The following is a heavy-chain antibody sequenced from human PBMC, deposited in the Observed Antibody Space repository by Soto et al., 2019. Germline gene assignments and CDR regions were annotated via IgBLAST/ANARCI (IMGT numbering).Heavy chain of an antibody. CDR2: IIPIFGTA. J-gene: IGHJ6*02. CDR1: GGTFSSYA. Sequence: GASVKVSCKASGGTFSSYAISWVRQAPGQGLEWMGGIIPIFGTANYAQKFQGRVTITADESTSTAYMGLSSLRPEDTAIYYCAKDRSLGYCSTGDCYYYYGTDVWGQGTTVTVSS. D-gene: IGHD2-8*01. V-gene: IGHV1-69*13. CDR3: AKDRSLGYCSTGDCYYYYGTDV.